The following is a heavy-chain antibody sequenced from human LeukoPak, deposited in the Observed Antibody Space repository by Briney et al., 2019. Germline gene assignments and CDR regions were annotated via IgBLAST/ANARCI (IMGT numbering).Heavy chain of an antibody. CDR3: ASTAAGTRGYFDY. J-gene: IGHJ4*02. CDR1: GFTFSSYW. Sequence: GGSLRLSCAASGFTFSSYWMNWARQAPGKGLEWVASIDHNGNVNYYVDSVKGRFTISRDNAKNSLYLQMSNLRAEDTAVYFCASTAAGTRGYFDYWGQGTLVTVSS. D-gene: IGHD6-13*01. V-gene: IGHV3-7*03. CDR2: IDHNGNVN.